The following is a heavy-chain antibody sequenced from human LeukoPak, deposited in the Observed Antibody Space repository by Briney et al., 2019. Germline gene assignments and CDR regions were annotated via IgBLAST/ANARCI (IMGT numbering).Heavy chain of an antibody. Sequence: GGSLRLSCAASGFTFSSYAMSWVRQAPGEGLEWVSAISGSGGSTYYADSVKGRFTISRDNSKNTLYLQMNSLRAEDTAVYYCAKAASYYYDSSGYPLYWGQGTLVTVSS. CDR3: AKAASYYYDSSGYPLY. D-gene: IGHD3-22*01. V-gene: IGHV3-23*01. J-gene: IGHJ4*02. CDR2: ISGSGGST. CDR1: GFTFSSYA.